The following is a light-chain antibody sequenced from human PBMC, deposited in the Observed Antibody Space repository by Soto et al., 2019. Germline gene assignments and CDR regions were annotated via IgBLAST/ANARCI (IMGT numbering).Light chain of an antibody. Sequence: QPVLTQPGSVSGSPGQSITISCSGTSSDIGSYNLVSWYQQHPGKAPKVIIFEGSRLPSGVSSRFSGSKSGNTASLTISGLRPEDEADYYCSSYAGSNVLVVFGGGTQLTVL. V-gene: IGLV2-23*01. J-gene: IGLJ2*01. CDR1: SSDIGSYNL. CDR3: SSYAGSNVLVV. CDR2: EGS.